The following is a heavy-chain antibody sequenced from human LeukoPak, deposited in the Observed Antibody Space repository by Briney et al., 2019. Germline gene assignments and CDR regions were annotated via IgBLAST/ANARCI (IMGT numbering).Heavy chain of an antibody. Sequence: GASLRLSCATSGFTFSSFNMNWVRQAPGKGLEWVASIDSSSSYIYYADSVKGRFTISRDNAKNSLYLQMNSLRAEDTAVYYCAELGITMIGGVWGKGTTVTISS. D-gene: IGHD3-10*02. J-gene: IGHJ6*04. V-gene: IGHV3-21*01. CDR2: IDSSSSYI. CDR1: GFTFSSFN. CDR3: AELGITMIGGV.